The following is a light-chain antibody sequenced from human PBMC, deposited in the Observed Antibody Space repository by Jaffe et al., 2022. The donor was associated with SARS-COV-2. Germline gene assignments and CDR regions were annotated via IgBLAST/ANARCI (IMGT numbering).Light chain of an antibody. CDR3: QTWGTGVWV. Sequence: QLVLTQSPSASASLGASVKLTCTLSSGHSSYAIAWHQQRPEKGPRYLMKLNYDGSHNKGDGIPDRFSGSSSGAERYLTISSLQSEDEADYYCQTWGTGVWVFGGGTKLTVL. CDR1: SGHSSYA. V-gene: IGLV4-69*01. J-gene: IGLJ3*02. CDR2: LNYDGSH.